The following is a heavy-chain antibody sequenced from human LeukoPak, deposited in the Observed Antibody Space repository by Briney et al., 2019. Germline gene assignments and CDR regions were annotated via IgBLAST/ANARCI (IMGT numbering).Heavy chain of an antibody. CDR1: GFTFSGAA. CDR3: TRRVGYDPLYDY. Sequence: PGGSLRLSCAASGFTFSGAAMHCGRQASGEGVWWVGRIISKANSYATAYAASVKVTFTIARDDSKNTAYLQMNSLKTEDTDVYYSTRRVGYDPLYDYWGQGTMVTVSS. CDR2: IISKANSYAT. V-gene: IGHV3-73*01. D-gene: IGHD5-12*01. J-gene: IGHJ4*02.